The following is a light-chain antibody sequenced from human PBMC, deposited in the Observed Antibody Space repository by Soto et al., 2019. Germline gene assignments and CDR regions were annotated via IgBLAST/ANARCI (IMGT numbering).Light chain of an antibody. Sequence: DIQMTQSPSTLSASVGDRVTITCRASQSISSWLAWYQQKPGKAPKLLIYKASTLENGVPSRFSGSGSGTEFTLTISSLQSEDFAVYFCQQYNNWPPYTFGQGTKLEIK. J-gene: IGKJ2*01. CDR1: QSISSW. V-gene: IGKV1-5*03. CDR3: QQYNNWPPYT. CDR2: KAS.